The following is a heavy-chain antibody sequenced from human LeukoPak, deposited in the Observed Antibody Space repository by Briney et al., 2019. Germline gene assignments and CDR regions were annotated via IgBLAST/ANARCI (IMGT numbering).Heavy chain of an antibody. V-gene: IGHV3-30-3*01. CDR1: GFTFSSYA. D-gene: IGHD3-22*01. Sequence: GGSLRLSCAASGFTFSSYAMHWVRQAPGKGLEWVAVISYDGSNKYYADSVKGRFTISRDNSKNTLYLQMNSLRAEDTAVYYCARGPHYYDSSGYYLSWGQRTLVTVSS. J-gene: IGHJ4*02. CDR2: ISYDGSNK. CDR3: ARGPHYYDSSGYYLS.